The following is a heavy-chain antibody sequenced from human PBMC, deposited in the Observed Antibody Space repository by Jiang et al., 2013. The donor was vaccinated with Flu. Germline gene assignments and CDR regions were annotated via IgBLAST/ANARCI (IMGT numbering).Heavy chain of an antibody. D-gene: IGHD1-26*01. CDR3: AKDAGSYPSGAFDI. Sequence: SAISGSGGSTYYADSVKGRFTISRDNSKNTLYLQMNSLRAEDTAVYYCAKDAGSYPSGAFDIWGQGTMVTVSS. V-gene: IGHV3-23*01. CDR2: ISGSGGST. J-gene: IGHJ3*02.